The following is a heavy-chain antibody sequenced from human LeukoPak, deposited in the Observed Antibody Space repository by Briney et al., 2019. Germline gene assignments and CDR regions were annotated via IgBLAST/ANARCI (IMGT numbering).Heavy chain of an antibody. Sequence: PGGPLSLSCAASGLTLSNHWMHWVRQAPGKGLVWVSRIDGDGSGTSYADSVKSRFTISRDNAKHTSYPQMDSLRAEDSSVYYGATVFDYWGQGTLVTVSS. CDR1: GLTLSNHW. CDR3: ATVFDY. CDR2: IDGDGSGT. J-gene: IGHJ4*02. D-gene: IGHD4-17*01. V-gene: IGHV3-74*01.